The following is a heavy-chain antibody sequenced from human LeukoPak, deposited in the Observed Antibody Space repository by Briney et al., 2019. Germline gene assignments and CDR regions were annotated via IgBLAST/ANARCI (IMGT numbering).Heavy chain of an antibody. CDR3: VRDKGARYSYGSNYYYYGMDV. J-gene: IGHJ6*02. CDR1: GGTFSSYA. Sequence: SVKVSCKASGGTFSSYAISWVRQAPGQGLEWMGRIIPILGIANYAQKFQGRVTITADKSTSTAYMELSSLRSEDTAVYYCVRDKGARYSYGSNYYYYGMDVWGQGTTITVSS. V-gene: IGHV1-69*04. D-gene: IGHD5-18*01. CDR2: IIPILGIA.